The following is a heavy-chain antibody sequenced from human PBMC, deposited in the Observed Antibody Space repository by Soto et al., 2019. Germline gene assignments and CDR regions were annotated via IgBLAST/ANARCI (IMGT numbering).Heavy chain of an antibody. CDR2: IVVGSGDT. J-gene: IGHJ4*02. V-gene: IGHV1-58*01. CDR3: AADCTSTRCYFDY. CDR1: GFTLINSA. Sequence: SSVKVSCKASGFTLINSAVQWVRQSRGQHFEWIGWIVVGSGDTNYAQKFQKRVTITRDMSTNTAYVELSGLRSDDTAVYYCAADCTSTRCYFDYWGQGTLVTVSS. D-gene: IGHD2-2*01.